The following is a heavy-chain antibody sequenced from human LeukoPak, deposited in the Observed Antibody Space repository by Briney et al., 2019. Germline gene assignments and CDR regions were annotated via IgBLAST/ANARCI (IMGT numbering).Heavy chain of an antibody. CDR2: IWYDGSNK. Sequence: PGGSLRLSCAASGFTFSSYGMHWVRQAPGKGLEWVAVIWYDGSNKYYADSVKGRFTISRDNSKNTLYLQMNSLRAEDTAVYYCAKDYGSGTLFLLYFDYWGQGTLVTVSS. V-gene: IGHV3-33*06. CDR1: GFTFSSYG. D-gene: IGHD3-10*01. CDR3: AKDYGSGTLFLLYFDY. J-gene: IGHJ4*02.